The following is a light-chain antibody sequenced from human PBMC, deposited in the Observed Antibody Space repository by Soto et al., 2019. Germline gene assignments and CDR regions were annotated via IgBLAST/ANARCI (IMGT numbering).Light chain of an antibody. CDR1: QRISSW. Sequence: DIQKTQYASTLSPPIGDRVTITCRASQRISSWLAWYQQKPGKAPKLLIYDASSLESGVPSRFSGSGAGTEFTLTISSLQPNDSATYYCQQYNSYPKTFGQGTKVDIK. V-gene: IGKV1-5*01. CDR3: QQYNSYPKT. CDR2: DAS. J-gene: IGKJ1*01.